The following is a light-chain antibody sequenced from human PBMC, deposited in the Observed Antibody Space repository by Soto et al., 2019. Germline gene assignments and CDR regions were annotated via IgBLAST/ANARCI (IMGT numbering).Light chain of an antibody. CDR3: QQYGSSPPWT. J-gene: IGKJ1*01. V-gene: IGKV3-20*01. CDR1: QSVSSSY. Sequence: EIVLTQSPGTLSLSPGERATLSCRASQSVSSSYLAWYQQKPGQAPRLLIYGASSRATGIPDGFSGSGSGTDFTLTISRLEPEDFAVYYCQQYGSSPPWTFGQGTQVEIK. CDR2: GAS.